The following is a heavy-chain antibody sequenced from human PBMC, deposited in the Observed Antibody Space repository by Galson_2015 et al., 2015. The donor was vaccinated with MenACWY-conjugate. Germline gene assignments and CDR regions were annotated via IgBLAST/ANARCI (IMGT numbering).Heavy chain of an antibody. CDR1: GFTFSSFA. CDR3: AKGQKSFFSYSYMDP. J-gene: IGHJ6*03. CDR2: ISADGSST. Sequence: SLRLSCAASGFTFSSFAMSWVRQAPGEGLEWVSGISADGSSTYYVDSVKGRFTISRDNSMNTLYLQMNSLRAEDSAIYYCAKGQKSFFSYSYMDPGGKGTTAPVPS. D-gene: IGHD2/OR15-2a*01. V-gene: IGHV3-23*01.